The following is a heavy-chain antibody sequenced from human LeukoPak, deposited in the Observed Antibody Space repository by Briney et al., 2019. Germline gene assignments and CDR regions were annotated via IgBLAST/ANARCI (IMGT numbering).Heavy chain of an antibody. Sequence: SETLSLTCAVYGGSFSGYYWSWIRQPPGKGLEWIGSIYYSGSTYYNPSLKSRVTISVDTSKNQFSLKLSSVTAADTAVYYCARSGATVAGTEVGVYWGQGTLVTVSS. V-gene: IGHV4-34*01. CDR1: GGSFSGYY. J-gene: IGHJ4*02. CDR3: ARSGATVAGTEVGVY. CDR2: IYYSGST. D-gene: IGHD6-19*01.